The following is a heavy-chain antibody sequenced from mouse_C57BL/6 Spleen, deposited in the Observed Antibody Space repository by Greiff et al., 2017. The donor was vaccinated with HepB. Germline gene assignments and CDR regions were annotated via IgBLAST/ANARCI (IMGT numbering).Heavy chain of an antibody. D-gene: IGHD2-4*01. Sequence: EVQRVESGPGLVKPSQSLSLTCSVTGYSITSGYYWNWIRQFPGNKLEWMGYISYDGSNNYNPSLKNRISITRDTSKNQFFLKLNSVTTEDTATYYCARVGDYDGYFDVWGTGTTVTVSS. CDR3: ARVGDYDGYFDV. CDR1: GYSITSGYY. CDR2: ISYDGSN. V-gene: IGHV3-6*01. J-gene: IGHJ1*03.